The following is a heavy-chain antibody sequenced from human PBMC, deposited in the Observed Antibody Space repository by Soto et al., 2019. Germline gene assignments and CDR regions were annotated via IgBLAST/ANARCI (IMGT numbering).Heavy chain of an antibody. V-gene: IGHV3-30-3*01. CDR3: ARDSGSWPSWFDP. Sequence: GGSLRLSCAASGFTFSSYAMHWVRQAPGKGLEWVAVISYDGSNKYYADSVKGRFTISRDNSKNTLYLQMNSLRAEDTAVYYCARDSGSWPSWFDPWGQGTQVTVSS. CDR1: GFTFSSYA. CDR2: ISYDGSNK. J-gene: IGHJ5*02. D-gene: IGHD1-26*01.